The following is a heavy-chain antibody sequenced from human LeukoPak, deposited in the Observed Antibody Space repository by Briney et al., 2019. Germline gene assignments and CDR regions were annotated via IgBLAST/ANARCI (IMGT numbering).Heavy chain of an antibody. CDR3: ARRGSYYGDSMDY. CDR1: GFTFSRYA. V-gene: IGHV3-64*01. Sequence: PGGSLRLSCAASGFTFSRYAMHWVRQAPGKGLEYVSAISSNGGSTYYANSVKGRFTISRDNSKNTLYLQMGSLRAEDMAVYYCARRGSYYGDSMDYWGQGTLSPSPQ. D-gene: IGHD4-17*01. J-gene: IGHJ4*02. CDR2: ISSNGGST.